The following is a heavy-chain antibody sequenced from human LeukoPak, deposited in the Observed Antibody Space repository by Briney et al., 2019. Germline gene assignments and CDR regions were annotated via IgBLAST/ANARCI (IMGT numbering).Heavy chain of an antibody. V-gene: IGHV3-7*01. D-gene: IGHD6-13*01. Sequence: PGGSLRLSCATSGFTFSDYWMHWVRQAAGRGLEWVTNIKQDGSERYYVDSVKGRFTITRGNAKNSLSLQMNSLRAEDTAVYYCVRAIAAAASYWGQGTLVTVSS. CDR1: GFTFSDYW. J-gene: IGHJ4*02. CDR3: VRAIAAAASY. CDR2: IKQDGSER.